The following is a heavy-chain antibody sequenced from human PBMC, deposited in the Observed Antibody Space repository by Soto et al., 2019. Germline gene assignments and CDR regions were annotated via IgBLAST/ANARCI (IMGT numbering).Heavy chain of an antibody. D-gene: IGHD1-26*01. J-gene: IGHJ6*02. CDR3: ATNTIVGATPTYYYYGMDV. Sequence: ASVKVSCKASGYTFTGYYMHWVRQAPGQGLEWMGWINPNSGGTNYAQKFQGWVTMTRDTSISTAYMELSRLRSDDTAVYYCATNTIVGATPTYYYYGMDVWGQGTTVTVSS. CDR2: INPNSGGT. V-gene: IGHV1-2*04. CDR1: GYTFTGYY.